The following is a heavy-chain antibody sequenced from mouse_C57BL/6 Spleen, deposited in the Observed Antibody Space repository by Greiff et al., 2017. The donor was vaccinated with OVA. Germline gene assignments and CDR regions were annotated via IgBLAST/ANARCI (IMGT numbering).Heavy chain of an antibody. J-gene: IGHJ2*01. CDR3: AREGRSLDY. CDR2: ISDGGSYT. Sequence: DVMLVESGGGLVKPGGSLKLSCAASGFTFSSYAMSWVRQTPEKRLEWVATISDGGSYTYYPDNVKGRFTISRDNAKNNLYLQMSHLKSEDTAMYYCAREGRSLDYWGQGTTLTVSS. V-gene: IGHV5-4*01. CDR1: GFTFSSYA.